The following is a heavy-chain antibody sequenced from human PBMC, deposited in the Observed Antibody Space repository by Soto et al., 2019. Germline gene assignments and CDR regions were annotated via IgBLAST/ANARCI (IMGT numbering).Heavy chain of an antibody. Sequence: PGGSLRLSCAASGFTFSDYYMSWIRQAPGKGLEWVSYISSSGSTIYYADSVKGRFTISRDNAKNSLYLQMNSLRAEDTAVYYCAREYSSGWYSFDYWGQGNLVTVSS. CDR3: AREYSSGWYSFDY. CDR2: ISSSGSTI. J-gene: IGHJ4*02. D-gene: IGHD6-19*01. CDR1: GFTFSDYY. V-gene: IGHV3-11*01.